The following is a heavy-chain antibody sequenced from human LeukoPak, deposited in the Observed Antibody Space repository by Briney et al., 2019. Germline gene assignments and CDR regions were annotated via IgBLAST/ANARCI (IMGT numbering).Heavy chain of an antibody. CDR2: IYHSGST. CDR1: GASISSGDYY. J-gene: IGHJ4*02. D-gene: IGHD3-22*01. V-gene: IGHV4-30-2*01. CDR3: AKGGSGYLPHFDY. Sequence: SETLSLTCTVSGASISSGDYYWSWIRQPPGKGLEWIGYIYHSGSTYHNPSLKSRVTISVDRSKNQFSLRLSTVTAADTAVYFCAKGGSGYLPHFDYWGQGTLVTVSS.